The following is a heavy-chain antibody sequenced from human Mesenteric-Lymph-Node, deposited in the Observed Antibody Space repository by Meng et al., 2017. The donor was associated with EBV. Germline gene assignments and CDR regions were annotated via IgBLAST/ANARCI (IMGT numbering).Heavy chain of an antibody. CDR2: IIPIFGTA. D-gene: IGHD1-1*01. CDR3: ARDRGLERNDGIDY. V-gene: IGHV1-69*06. Sequence: QVELVQAGAEVKKPGSSVKGSCKASGGTFSSYAISWVRQAPGQGLEWMGGIIPIFGTANYAQKFQGRVTITADKSTSTAYMELSSLRSEDTAVYYCARDRGLERNDGIDYWGQGTLVTVSS. J-gene: IGHJ4*02. CDR1: GGTFSSYA.